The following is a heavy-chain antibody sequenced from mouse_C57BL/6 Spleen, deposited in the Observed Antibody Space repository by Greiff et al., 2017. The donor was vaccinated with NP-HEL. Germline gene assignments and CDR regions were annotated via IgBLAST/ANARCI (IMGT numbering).Heavy chain of an antibody. CDR3: ARGDYDEGYAMDY. D-gene: IGHD2-4*01. V-gene: IGHV1-64*01. CDR2: IHPNSGST. Sequence: QVQLQQPGAELVKPGASVKLSCKASGYTFTSYWMHWVKQRPGQGLEWIGMIHPNSGSTNYNEKFKSKATLTVAKSSSTAYMQLSSLTSEDSAVYYCARGDYDEGYAMDYWGQGTSVTVSS. CDR1: GYTFTSYW. J-gene: IGHJ4*01.